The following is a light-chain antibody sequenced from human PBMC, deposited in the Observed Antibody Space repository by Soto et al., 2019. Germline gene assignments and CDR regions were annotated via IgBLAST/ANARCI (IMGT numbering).Light chain of an antibody. J-gene: IGLJ2*01. CDR3: SSYTSSSTLV. CDR1: SSNIGAGYD. Sequence: QSVLTQPPSVSGAPGQRVTISCTGSSSNIGAGYDVHWYQQLPGTAPKLLIYGNSNRPSGVPERFSGSESGTAASLAITGLQAEDEADYYCSSYTSSSTLVFGGGTQLTVL. V-gene: IGLV1-40*01. CDR2: GNS.